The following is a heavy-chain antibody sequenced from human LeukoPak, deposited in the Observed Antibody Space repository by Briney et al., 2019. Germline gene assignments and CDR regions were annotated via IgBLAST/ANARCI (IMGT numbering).Heavy chain of an antibody. V-gene: IGHV3-23*01. CDR3: ANGGVRSGSYYVPYYFDY. CDR1: GFTFSSYA. D-gene: IGHD1-26*01. CDR2: ISGSGGSI. J-gene: IGHJ4*02. Sequence: PGGSLRLSCAASGFTFSSYAVSWVRQAPGKGLEWVSAISGSGGSIYYADSVKGRFTISRDNSKNTLYLQMNSLRAEDTAVYYCANGGVRSGSYYVPYYFDYWGQGTLVTVSS.